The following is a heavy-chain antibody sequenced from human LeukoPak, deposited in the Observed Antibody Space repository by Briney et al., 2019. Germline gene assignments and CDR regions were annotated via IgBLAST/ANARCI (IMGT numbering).Heavy chain of an antibody. CDR3: AREGPYYYDSSGYNAFDI. CDR2: IYTSGST. CDR1: GGSFSGYY. Sequence: PSETLSLTCAVYGGSFSGYYWSWIRQPAGKGLEWIGRIYTSGSTNYNPSLKSRVTMSVDTSKNQFSLKLSSVTAADTAVYYCAREGPYYYDSSGYNAFDIWGQGTMVTVSS. V-gene: IGHV4-4*07. J-gene: IGHJ3*02. D-gene: IGHD3-22*01.